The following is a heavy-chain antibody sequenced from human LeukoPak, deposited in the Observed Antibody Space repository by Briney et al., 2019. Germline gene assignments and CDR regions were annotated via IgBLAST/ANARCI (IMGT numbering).Heavy chain of an antibody. CDR1: GGSFSGYY. Sequence: SETLSLTCAVYGGSFSGYYWSWIRQPPGKGLEWIGYVYYSGITNYNPSLKSRVTISVDTSKNQFSLKLSSVTAADTAVYYCARTPFGAYYFDYWGQGTLVTVSS. J-gene: IGHJ4*02. D-gene: IGHD3-3*01. CDR3: ARTPFGAYYFDY. CDR2: VYYSGIT. V-gene: IGHV4-59*01.